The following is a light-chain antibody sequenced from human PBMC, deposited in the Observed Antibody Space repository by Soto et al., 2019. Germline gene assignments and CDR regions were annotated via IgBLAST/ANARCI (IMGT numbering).Light chain of an antibody. J-gene: IGLJ2*01. Sequence: QSALTQPPSASGTPGQRVTISCSGSSSNIGSNSVYWYQQLPGTAPKLLIYRNNQRPSGVPDRFSGSKSGTSASLAISGLRSEDEADYYCVAWDDSLSGVVFGGGTKVTVL. CDR2: RNN. CDR3: VAWDDSLSGVV. CDR1: SSNIGSNS. V-gene: IGLV1-47*01.